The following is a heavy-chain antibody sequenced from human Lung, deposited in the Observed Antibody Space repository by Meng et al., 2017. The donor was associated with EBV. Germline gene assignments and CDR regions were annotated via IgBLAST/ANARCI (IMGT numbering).Heavy chain of an antibody. V-gene: IGHV4-30-4*01. CDR3: ARDRGGLGAFDY. CDR1: GGSISSGDYY. J-gene: IGHJ4*02. D-gene: IGHD5-12*01. CDR2: IYYSGST. Sequence: QGQLQGSGPGLVKPSQTLSLTCTVSGGSISSGDYYWSWIRQPPGKGLEWIGYIYYSGSTYYNPSLKSRVTISVDTSKNQFSLKLSSVNAADTAMYYCARDRGGLGAFDYWGQGTLVTVSS.